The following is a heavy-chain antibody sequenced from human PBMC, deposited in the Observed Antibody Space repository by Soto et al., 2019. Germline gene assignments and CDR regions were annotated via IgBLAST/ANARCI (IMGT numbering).Heavy chain of an antibody. D-gene: IGHD1-26*01. V-gene: IGHV3-33*01. CDR2: IWYDGSNK. Sequence: QVQLVESGGGVVQPGRSLRLSCAASGFTFSSYGMHWVRQAPGKGLEWVAVIWYDGSNKYYADSVKGRFTISRDNSKNTLYLQMNSLRAEDTAVYYCARDHVVPSLRATPGYYFDYWGQGTLVTVSS. CDR1: GFTFSSYG. CDR3: ARDHVVPSLRATPGYYFDY. J-gene: IGHJ4*02.